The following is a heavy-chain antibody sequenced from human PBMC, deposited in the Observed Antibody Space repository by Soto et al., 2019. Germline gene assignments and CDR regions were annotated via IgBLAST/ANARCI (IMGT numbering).Heavy chain of an antibody. J-gene: IGHJ4*02. CDR3: ARVQSWGGVGATTFDY. CDR1: GGTFSSYA. V-gene: IGHV1-69*01. D-gene: IGHD1-26*01. Sequence: QVQLVQSGAEVKKPGSSVKVSCTASGGTFSSYAISWVRQAPGQGLEWMGGIIPIFGTANYAQKFQGRVTITADESTSTAYMELSSLRSEDTAVYYCARVQSWGGVGATTFDYWGQGTLVTVSS. CDR2: IIPIFGTA.